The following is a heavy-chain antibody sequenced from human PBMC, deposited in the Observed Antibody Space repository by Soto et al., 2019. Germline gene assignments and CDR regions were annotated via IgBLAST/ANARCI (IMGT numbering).Heavy chain of an antibody. CDR2: ISYDGSNT. Sequence: PGWSLRLSCSTSGFTFSNYDMVWVRQAPGKGLEWVAIISYDGSNTYYADSVKGRFTISRDNSKNTLYLQMNSLRAEDTSVYYCAKEGGLSGGYYISSSYYFDYWGQGTLVTVSS. J-gene: IGHJ4*02. D-gene: IGHD1-26*01. CDR3: AKEGGLSGGYYISSSYYFDY. CDR1: GFTFSNYD. V-gene: IGHV3-30*18.